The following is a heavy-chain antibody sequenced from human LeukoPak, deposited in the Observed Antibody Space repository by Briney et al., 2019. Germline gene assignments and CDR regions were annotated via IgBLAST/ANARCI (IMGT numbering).Heavy chain of an antibody. CDR2: ISGSGGST. J-gene: IGHJ4*02. V-gene: IGHV3-23*01. CDR1: GFTFSSYA. Sequence: GGSLRLSCAASGFTFSSYAMSWVRQAPGKGLEWVSAISGSGGSTYYADSVKGRFTISRDNAKNSLYLQMNSLRAEDTALYYCAKVRTYYYDSSGHFDYWGQGTLVTVSS. CDR3: AKVRTYYYDSSGHFDY. D-gene: IGHD3-22*01.